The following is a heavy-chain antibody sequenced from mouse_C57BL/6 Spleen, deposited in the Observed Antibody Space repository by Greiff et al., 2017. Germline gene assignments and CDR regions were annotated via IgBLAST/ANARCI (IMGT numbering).Heavy chain of an antibody. CDR2: IHPNSGST. J-gene: IGHJ2*01. CDR3: AGYYGSSYCY. D-gene: IGHD1-1*01. V-gene: IGHV1-64*01. CDR1: GYTFTSYW. Sequence: QVQLQQPGAELVKPGASVKLSCKASGYTFTSYWMHWVKQRPGQGLEWIGMIHPNSGSTKYNEKFKSKATLTVDQSSSTAYMQLSSLTSVDSAVYYCAGYYGSSYCYWGQGTTLTVSS.